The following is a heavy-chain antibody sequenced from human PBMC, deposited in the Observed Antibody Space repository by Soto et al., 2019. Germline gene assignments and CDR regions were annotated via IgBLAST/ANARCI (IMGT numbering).Heavy chain of an antibody. J-gene: IGHJ4*02. Sequence: EVQLLESGGGLVQPGGSLRLSCAASGFTFSSYAMSWVRQAPGKGLEWVSAMSGSGGSTCYADSVKGRFTISRDNSKNTLYLQMNSLRAEDTAVYYCAKGPKIGRPADYWGQGTLVTVSS. V-gene: IGHV3-23*01. CDR1: GFTFSSYA. CDR2: MSGSGGST. D-gene: IGHD2-15*01. CDR3: AKGPKIGRPADY.